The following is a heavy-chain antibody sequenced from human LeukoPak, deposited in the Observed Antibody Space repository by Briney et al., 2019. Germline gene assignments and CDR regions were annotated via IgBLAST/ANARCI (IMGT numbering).Heavy chain of an antibody. J-gene: IGHJ4*02. V-gene: IGHV3-21*01. CDR1: GFTFSSYG. Sequence: GGSLRLSCAASGFTFSSYGMNWVRQAPGKGLEWVSFISSSSSYIYYADSVKGRFTTSRDNAKNSLYLQMNSLRAEDTAVYYCARPQGYSYGYANDYWGQGTLVTVSS. CDR2: ISSSSSYI. D-gene: IGHD5-18*01. CDR3: ARPQGYSYGYANDY.